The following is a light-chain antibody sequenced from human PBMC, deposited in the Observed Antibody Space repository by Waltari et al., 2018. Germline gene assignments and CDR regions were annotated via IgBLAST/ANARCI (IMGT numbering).Light chain of an antibody. V-gene: IGLV3-25*03. CDR2: KDS. CDR1: ALPKQS. CDR3: QSADNSNTYVI. J-gene: IGLJ2*01. Sequence: YELTQPPSVSVSPGQTARITCSGNALPKQSGYWYQQKPGQAPVLVIYKDSERPSGIPERFSGSSSGTTVTLTISGVQAEDEADYYCQSADNSNTYVIFGGGTKLTVL.